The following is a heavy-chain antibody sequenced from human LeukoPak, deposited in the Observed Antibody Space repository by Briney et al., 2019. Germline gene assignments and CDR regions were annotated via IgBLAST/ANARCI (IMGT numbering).Heavy chain of an antibody. D-gene: IGHD6-19*01. CDR1: GGTFSSYA. V-gene: IGHV1-69*05. J-gene: IGHJ4*02. CDR2: IIPIFGTA. CDR3: ARAARAVAGTLDY. Sequence: SVKVSCKASGGTFSSYAITWVRQAPGQGLEWMGRIIPIFGTANYAQKFQGRVTITTDESTSTAYMELSSLRSEDTAVYYCARAARAVAGTLDYWGQGTLVTVSS.